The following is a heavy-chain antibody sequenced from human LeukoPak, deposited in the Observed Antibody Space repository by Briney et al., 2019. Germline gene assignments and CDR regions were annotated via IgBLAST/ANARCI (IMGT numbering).Heavy chain of an antibody. Sequence: SETLSLTCAVSSYSISSGYHWGWIRQPPGKGLQWIGSIFQRGYSYYNPSLKSRVTISVDTSRNQFSLKLSSVTAADTAVYYCAGDKETTGNGRPNWFDPWGQGTLLTVSS. CDR3: AGDKETTGNGRPNWFDP. CDR2: IFQRGYS. D-gene: IGHD1-1*01. J-gene: IGHJ5*02. V-gene: IGHV4-38-2*01. CDR1: SYSISSGYH.